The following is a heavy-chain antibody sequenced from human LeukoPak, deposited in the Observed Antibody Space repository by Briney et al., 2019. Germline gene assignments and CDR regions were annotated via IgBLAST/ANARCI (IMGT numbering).Heavy chain of an antibody. V-gene: IGHV3-23*01. Sequence: GGSLSLSCAASAFTFSSYAMSWVRQAPGKGLEWVSAITDSGGDTYHADSVKGRFTISRDNSKNTLYLQMNSLRAEDTAVYYCTKGSRAARPYYFDYWGLGTLVTVSS. CDR3: TKGSRAARPYYFDY. CDR1: AFTFSSYA. J-gene: IGHJ4*02. CDR2: ITDSGGDT. D-gene: IGHD6-6*01.